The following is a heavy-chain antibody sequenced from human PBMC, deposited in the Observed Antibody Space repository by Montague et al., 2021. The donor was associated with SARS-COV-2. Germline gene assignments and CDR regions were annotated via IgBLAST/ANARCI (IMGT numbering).Heavy chain of an antibody. CDR3: ARGTPGY. J-gene: IGHJ4*02. CDR1: GGSFSDYH. V-gene: IGHV4-34*01. CDR2: INHGGSA. Sequence: SETLSLTCAVYGGSFSDYHWSWIRKPPGGGLGWIWRINHGGSAKSNPSLKIRVTISIDTSKNQYSLKLSSVTAADTAVYYCARGTPGYWGQGTLVTVSS. D-gene: IGHD2-2*03.